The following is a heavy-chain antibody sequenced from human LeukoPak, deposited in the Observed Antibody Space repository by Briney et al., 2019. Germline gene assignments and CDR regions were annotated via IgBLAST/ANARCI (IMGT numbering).Heavy chain of an antibody. J-gene: IGHJ4*02. V-gene: IGHV1-2*02. Sequence: ASVKVCCKASGYTFTGYYMPWVRQAPGQGLEWMGWINPHSGGTNYAQKFQARVTMTRDTSISTAYMELSRLRSDDTAVYYCARDVVRGVRSFDYWGQGTLVTVSS. CDR2: INPHSGGT. CDR3: ARDVVRGVRSFDY. CDR1: GYTFTGYY. D-gene: IGHD3-10*01.